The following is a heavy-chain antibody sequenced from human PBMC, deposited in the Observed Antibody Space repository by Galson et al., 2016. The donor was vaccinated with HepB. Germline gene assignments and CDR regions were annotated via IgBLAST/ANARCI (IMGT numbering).Heavy chain of an antibody. CDR2: IRPDGGLS. V-gene: IGHV3-7*01. CDR3: ARHSRPELGIEPPGTRWFDP. J-gene: IGHJ5*02. D-gene: IGHD6-13*01. Sequence: SLRLSCATSGFTFSNHWMTWVRQAPGKGLEWVANIRPDGGLSYHVASVQGRFTTSRDNTRSSLYLQMDSLSGEDTAVYYFARHSRPELGIEPPGTRWFDPWGHGTPVTVS. CDR1: GFTFSNHW.